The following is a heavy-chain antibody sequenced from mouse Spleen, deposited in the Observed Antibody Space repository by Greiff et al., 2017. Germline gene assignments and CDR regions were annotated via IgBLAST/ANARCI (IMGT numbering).Heavy chain of an antibody. D-gene: IGHD1-1*01. Sequence: QVQLQQSGPGLVAPSQSLSITCTVSGFSLTSYGVHWVRQPPGKGLEWLGVIWAGGSTNYNSALMSRLSISKDNSKSQVFLKMNSLQTDDTAMYYCASFPYGSSYLYYAMDYWGQGTSVTVSS. CDR2: IWAGGST. V-gene: IGHV2-9*02. CDR3: ASFPYGSSYLYYAMDY. J-gene: IGHJ4*01. CDR1: GFSLTSYG.